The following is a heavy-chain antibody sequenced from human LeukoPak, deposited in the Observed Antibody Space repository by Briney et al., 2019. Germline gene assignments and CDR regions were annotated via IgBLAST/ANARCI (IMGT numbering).Heavy chain of an antibody. CDR2: ISAYNGNT. CDR1: GYTFTSYG. D-gene: IGHD2-21*01. J-gene: IGHJ4*02. Sequence: ASVKVSCEASGYTFTSYGISWVRQAPGQGLEWMGWISAYNGNTNYAQKLQGRVTMTTDTSTSTAYMELRSLRSDDTAVYYCARGSRIVVVIAPDYWGQGTLVTVSS. V-gene: IGHV1-18*01. CDR3: ARGSRIVVVIAPDY.